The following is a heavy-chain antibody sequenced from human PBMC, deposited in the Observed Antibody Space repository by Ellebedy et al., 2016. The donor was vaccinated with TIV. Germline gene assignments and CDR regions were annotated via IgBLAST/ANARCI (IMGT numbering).Heavy chain of an antibody. D-gene: IGHD3-16*01. CDR1: DGSVNNRGYY. V-gene: IGHV4-61*08. J-gene: IGHJ4*02. Sequence: GSLRLXXSVSDGSVNNRGYYWAWLRQPPGKGLEWIGHIHYTGSTNYNPSLKSRVTISVDTSKNQFSLRVSSVTAADTAVHYCARDWGRAPVLWGQGTLVTVSS. CDR2: IHYTGST. CDR3: ARDWGRAPVL.